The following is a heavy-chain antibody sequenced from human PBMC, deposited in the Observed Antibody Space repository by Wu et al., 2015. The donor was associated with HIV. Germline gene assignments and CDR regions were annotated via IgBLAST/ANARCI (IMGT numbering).Heavy chain of an antibody. J-gene: IGHJ5*02. CDR3: ARDRDIVVVVAATWGWFDP. CDR2: INPSGGST. D-gene: IGHD2-15*01. CDR1: GYTFTSYY. Sequence: QVQLVQSGAEVKKPGASVKVSCKASGYTFTSYYMHWVRQAPGQGLEWMGIINPSGGSTSYAQKFQGRVTMTRDTSTSTVYMELSSLRSEDTAVYYCARDRDIVVVVAATWGWFDPWGQGTLVTVSS. V-gene: IGHV1-46*01.